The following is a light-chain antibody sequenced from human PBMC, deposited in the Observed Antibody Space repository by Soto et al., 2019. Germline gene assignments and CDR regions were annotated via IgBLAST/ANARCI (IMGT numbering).Light chain of an antibody. CDR1: RSVNNY. V-gene: IGKV1-39*01. Sequence: IPMTQSPSSLSASVGDRVTITCRASRSVNNYFNWYQQIPGRAPKLLIHTASSLQSGVPSRFSGSGSGTDYTLTISSLQPEDFATYYCQQSYSTLFTFGPGTKVDIK. CDR2: TAS. J-gene: IGKJ3*01. CDR3: QQSYSTLFT.